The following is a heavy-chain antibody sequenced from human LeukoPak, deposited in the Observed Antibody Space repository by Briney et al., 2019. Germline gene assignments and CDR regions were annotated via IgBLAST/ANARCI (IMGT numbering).Heavy chain of an antibody. CDR2: ISSSSSTI. V-gene: IGHV3-48*01. Sequence: GGSLRLSCAASGFTFSSYAMSRVRQAPGKGLEWVSAISSSSSTIYYADSVKGRFTVSRDNAKNSLYLQMNSLRAEDTAVYYCARGEYYDFWSGYYTFDYWGQGTLVTVSS. CDR1: GFTFSSYA. J-gene: IGHJ4*02. CDR3: ARGEYYDFWSGYYTFDY. D-gene: IGHD3-3*01.